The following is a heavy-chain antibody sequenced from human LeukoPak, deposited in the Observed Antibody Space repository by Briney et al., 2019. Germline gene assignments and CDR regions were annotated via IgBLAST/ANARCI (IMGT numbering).Heavy chain of an antibody. CDR1: GFTFSNAW. J-gene: IGHJ5*02. V-gene: IGHV3-15*01. CDR2: IKSKTDGGTT. D-gene: IGHD3-22*01. CDR3: TTLYYYDSSGPPP. Sequence: GGSLRLSCAASGFTFSNAWMSWVRQAPGKGLEWVGRIKSKTDGGTTDYAAPVKGRFTISRDDSKNTVYLQMNSLKTEDTAVYYCTTLYYYDSSGPPPWGQGTLVTVSS.